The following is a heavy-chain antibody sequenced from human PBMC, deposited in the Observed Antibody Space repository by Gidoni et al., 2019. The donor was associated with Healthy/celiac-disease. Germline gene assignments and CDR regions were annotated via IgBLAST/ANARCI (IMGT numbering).Heavy chain of an antibody. D-gene: IGHD4-17*01. CDR1: GLPFSSYS. CDR3: ARVLGVRYHWFDP. Sequence: EVQLVESGGGLVQRGGFRRLSGAAYGLPFSSYSMNWVRQAPGKGLEWVSCSSSSSSTIYYADSVKGRFTSSRDNDKNSLYLQMNSLRDEDTAVYYCARVLGVRYHWFDPWGQGTLVTVSS. CDR2: SSSSSSTI. J-gene: IGHJ5*02. V-gene: IGHV3-48*02.